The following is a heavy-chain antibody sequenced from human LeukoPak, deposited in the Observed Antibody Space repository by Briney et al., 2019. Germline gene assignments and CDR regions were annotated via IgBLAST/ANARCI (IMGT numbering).Heavy chain of an antibody. CDR1: GGSFSGYY. CDR2: INHSGST. CDR3: ARGRRGYSSGLNIDY. Sequence: ASETLSLTCAVYGGSFSGYYWSWIRQPPGKGLEWLGEINHSGSTNYNPSLKSRVTISVDTSKNQFSLKMSSVTAADTAVYYCARGRRGYSSGLNIDYWGQGTLVTVSS. J-gene: IGHJ4*02. V-gene: IGHV4-34*01. D-gene: IGHD6-19*01.